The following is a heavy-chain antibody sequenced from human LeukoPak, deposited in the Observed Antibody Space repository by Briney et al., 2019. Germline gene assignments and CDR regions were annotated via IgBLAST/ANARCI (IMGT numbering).Heavy chain of an antibody. CDR2: IYHSGST. J-gene: IGHJ4*02. CDR1: GGSISSSNW. CDR3: ARKPTYSSSWPFDY. V-gene: IGHV4-4*02. D-gene: IGHD6-13*01. Sequence: PSETLSLTCAVSGGSISSSNWWSWVRQPPGRGLEWIGEIYHSGSTNYNPSLKSRVTISVDKSKNQFSLKLSSVTAADTAVYYCARKPTYSSSWPFDYWGQGTLVTVSS.